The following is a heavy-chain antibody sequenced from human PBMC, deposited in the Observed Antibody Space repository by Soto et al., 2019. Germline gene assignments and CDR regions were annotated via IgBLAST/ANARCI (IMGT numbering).Heavy chain of an antibody. CDR1: GFTFSSYA. V-gene: IGHV3-23*01. J-gene: IGHJ4*02. CDR2: MSGTGGST. CDR3: ATAGFSSGWSPSYFDY. D-gene: IGHD6-19*01. Sequence: EVQLLESGGGLVQPGRSLRLSCEASGFTFSSYAMNWVRQAPGKGLEWVSAMSGTGGSTYYADSVKGRFTISRDNSKNTPYLQMNSLRVEDTAVFYCATAGFSSGWSPSYFDYWGQGTPVTVSS.